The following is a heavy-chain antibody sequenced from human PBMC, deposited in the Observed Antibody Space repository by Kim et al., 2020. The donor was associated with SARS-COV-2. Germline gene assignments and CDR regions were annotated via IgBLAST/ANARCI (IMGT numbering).Heavy chain of an antibody. Sequence: GGSLRLSCAASGFTVTSNFMSWVRQAPGMGLEWVSFTFISGTTWYADSVKGRFAVSRDNSKNTLDLQMNSLRGDDTAVYYCASRAVLDYNYGMDVWGQGTTVTVSS. J-gene: IGHJ6*02. CDR3: ASRAVLDYNYGMDV. V-gene: IGHV3-53*01. CDR1: GFTVTSNF. CDR2: TFISGTT.